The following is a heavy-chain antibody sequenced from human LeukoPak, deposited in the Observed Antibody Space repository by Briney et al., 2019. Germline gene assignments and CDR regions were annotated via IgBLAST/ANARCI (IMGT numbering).Heavy chain of an antibody. J-gene: IGHJ4*02. CDR2: INGDGTNT. V-gene: IGHV3-74*01. CDR1: GFIFSNYW. Sequence: GGSLRLSCAASGFIFSNYWMHWVRQIPGKGLVWVSRINGDGTNTDYADSVKGRFTISRDNARNTLHLQMSSLRAEDTAVYYCARGPVFVAEAGHDYWGQGALVTVSS. CDR3: ARGPVFVAEAGHDY. D-gene: IGHD6-19*01.